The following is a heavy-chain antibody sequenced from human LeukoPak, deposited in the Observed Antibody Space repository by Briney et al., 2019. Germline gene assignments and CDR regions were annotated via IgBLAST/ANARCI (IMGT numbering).Heavy chain of an antibody. Sequence: GGSLRLSCAASGFTFDDYAMHWVRQAPGKGLEWVSGISWNSGSIGYADSVKGRFTISRDNAKNSLYLQMNSLRAEDTALYYCAKSLRGFRGYSYVHFDYRGQGTLVTVSS. CDR2: ISWNSGSI. V-gene: IGHV3-9*01. CDR3: AKSLRGFRGYSYVHFDY. J-gene: IGHJ4*02. D-gene: IGHD5-18*01. CDR1: GFTFDDYA.